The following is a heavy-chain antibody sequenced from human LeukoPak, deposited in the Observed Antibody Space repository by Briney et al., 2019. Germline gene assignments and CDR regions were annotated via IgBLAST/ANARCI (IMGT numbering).Heavy chain of an antibody. J-gene: IGHJ4*02. V-gene: IGHV3-21*01. CDR1: GFTFSSYS. CDR3: ARGVGRYYYDSSADY. Sequence: GGSLRLSCAASGFTFSSYSMNWVRQAPGKGLEWVSSISSSSSYIYYADSVKGRFTISRDNAKNSLYLQMNSLRAEDTAVYYCARGVGRYYYDSSADYWGQGTLVTVSS. CDR2: ISSSSSYI. D-gene: IGHD3-22*01.